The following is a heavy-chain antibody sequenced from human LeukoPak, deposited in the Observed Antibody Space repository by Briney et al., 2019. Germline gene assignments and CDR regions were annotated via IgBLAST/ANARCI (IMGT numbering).Heavy chain of an antibody. D-gene: IGHD5-24*01. CDR2: ISGSGDRT. Sequence: HSGGSLRLSCAASGFTFSSYAMTWVRQAPGKGLEWVSGISGSGDRTSYADSVKGRFTISRDNSKNTVFLQMNSLRAEDTAVYYCAKRNRDGYNSHTDFWGQGTLVTVSS. J-gene: IGHJ4*02. V-gene: IGHV3-23*01. CDR1: GFTFSSYA. CDR3: AKRNRDGYNSHTDF.